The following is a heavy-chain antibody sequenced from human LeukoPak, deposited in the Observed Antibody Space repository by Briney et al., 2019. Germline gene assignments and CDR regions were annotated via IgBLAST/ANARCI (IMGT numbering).Heavy chain of an antibody. V-gene: IGHV3-23*01. D-gene: IGHD3-22*01. J-gene: IGHJ4*02. CDR3: AKDRGRYYDSSGYYWGYYFDS. Sequence: GGSLRLSCAASGFTFSNYAVSWVRQAPGKGLEWVSTITGSGGSTFYADSVKGRFTISRDNSMDTLYLQMSSLRAEDTAVYYCAKDRGRYYDSSGYYWGYYFDSWGQGILVTVST. CDR2: ITGSGGST. CDR1: GFTFSNYA.